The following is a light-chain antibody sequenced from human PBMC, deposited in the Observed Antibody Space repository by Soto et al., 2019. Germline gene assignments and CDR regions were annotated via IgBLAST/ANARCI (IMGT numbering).Light chain of an antibody. CDR3: QQFDNLPFT. CDR1: QDIKNY. J-gene: IGKJ3*01. Sequence: DIQMTQSPSSLSASVGDRVTITCQASQDIKNYLNWYQQRPGKAPKVLIPDASNLETGVPSRFSGSGSGTHFTFTISSLQPEDIATYYCQQFDNLPFTFGPGTKVDIK. CDR2: DAS. V-gene: IGKV1-33*01.